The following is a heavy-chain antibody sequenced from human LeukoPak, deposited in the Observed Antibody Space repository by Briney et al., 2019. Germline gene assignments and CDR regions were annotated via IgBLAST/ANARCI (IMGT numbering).Heavy chain of an antibody. D-gene: IGHD5-24*01. CDR3: ASVYKNGMDV. CDR1: GYTLTSYY. J-gene: IGHJ6*02. CDR2: INPSGDTT. Sequence: GASVKVSGKASGYTLTSYYLHWVRQAPGQGLEWMAIINPSGDTTSHAQKFQGRVTMTRDTSASTVYMELSSLRSEDTAVYYCASVYKNGMDVWGQGTTVTVSS. V-gene: IGHV1-46*01.